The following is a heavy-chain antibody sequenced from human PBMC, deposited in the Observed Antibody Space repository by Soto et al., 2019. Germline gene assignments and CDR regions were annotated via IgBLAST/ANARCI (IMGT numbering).Heavy chain of an antibody. CDR1: GFTFSSYW. CDR2: IKQDGSEK. CDR3: ARDYSSGWDQTDTFDY. V-gene: IGHV3-7*05. D-gene: IGHD6-19*01. J-gene: IGHJ4*02. Sequence: PGGSLRLSCAASGFTFSSYWMSWVRQAPGKGLEWVANIKQDGSEKYYVDSVKGRFTISRDNAKNSLYLQMNSLRAEDTAVYYCARDYSSGWDQTDTFDYWGQGTLVTVSS.